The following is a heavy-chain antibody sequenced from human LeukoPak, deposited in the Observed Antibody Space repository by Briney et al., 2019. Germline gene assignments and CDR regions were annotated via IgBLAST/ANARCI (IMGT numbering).Heavy chain of an antibody. V-gene: IGHV3-30*18. CDR1: GFTFSSYG. CDR2: ISYDGSNK. D-gene: IGHD1-1*01. CDR3: AKDQLERRKLYYFDY. Sequence: GRSLRLSCAASGFTFSSYGMHWVGQAPGKGLEWVAVISYDGSNKYYADSVKGRFTISRDNSKNTLYLQMNSLRAEDTAVYYCAKDQLERRKLYYFDYWGQETLVTVSS. J-gene: IGHJ4*02.